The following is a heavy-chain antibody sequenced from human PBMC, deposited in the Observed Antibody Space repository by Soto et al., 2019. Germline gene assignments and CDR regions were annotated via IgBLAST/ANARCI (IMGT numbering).Heavy chain of an antibody. D-gene: IGHD2-2*01. V-gene: IGHV5-10-1*03. J-gene: IGHJ4*02. Sequence: EVQLVQSGAEVKKPGESLRISCKGSGYSFTSYWISWVRQMPGKGLEWMGRIDPSDSYTHYSPSFQGHVTISADKSISTAYLQWSSLKASNTAMYYCATLGGDSTSFKIINNNDYWGQGTLVTVSS. CDR2: IDPSDSYT. CDR1: GYSFTSYW. CDR3: ATLGGDSTSFKIINNNDY.